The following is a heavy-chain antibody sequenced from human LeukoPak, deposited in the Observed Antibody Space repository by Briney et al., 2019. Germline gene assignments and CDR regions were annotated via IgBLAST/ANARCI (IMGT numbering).Heavy chain of an antibody. J-gene: IGHJ4*02. D-gene: IGHD6-19*01. V-gene: IGHV3-23*01. CDR3: AKQDSYSSGPAY. CDR2: ISGSGDVT. Sequence: GGSLRLSCAVSGFTFSSYAMSWVRQAPGKGLEWVSVISGSGDVTLYADSVKGRFTISRDTSKNTLYLQMNSLRVEDTAVYYCAKQDSYSSGPAYWGQGTLVTVSS. CDR1: GFTFSSYA.